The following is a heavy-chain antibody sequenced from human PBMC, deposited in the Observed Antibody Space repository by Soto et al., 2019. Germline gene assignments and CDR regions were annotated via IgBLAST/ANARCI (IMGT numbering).Heavy chain of an antibody. J-gene: IGHJ4*02. D-gene: IGHD2-15*01. CDR3: ARAWGWWVIDY. V-gene: IGHV1-3*05. Sequence: QVQLVQSGAEEKKPGASVKVSCKASGYTFTGSAMHWVRQAPGQRLEWMGWINADNGNTKYSQKFQGRVTITRDTSASTAYMKLSSLRSEDTAVYYCARAWGWWVIDYWGQGTLVTVSS. CDR1: GYTFTGSA. CDR2: INADNGNT.